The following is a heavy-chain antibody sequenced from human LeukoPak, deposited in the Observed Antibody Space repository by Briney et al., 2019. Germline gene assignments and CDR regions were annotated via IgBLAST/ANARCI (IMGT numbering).Heavy chain of an antibody. J-gene: IGHJ3*02. CDR1: GYSFTTYW. CDR3: ARLNDAFDI. Sequence: GESLKISCKSSGYSFTTYWIGWLRQMPGKGLEWMGIIFPDDSDTRYSPSFQGQVTISADKSISTAYLQWSSLKASDTAMYYCARLNDAFDIWGQGTMVTVSS. CDR2: IFPDDSDT. V-gene: IGHV5-51*01.